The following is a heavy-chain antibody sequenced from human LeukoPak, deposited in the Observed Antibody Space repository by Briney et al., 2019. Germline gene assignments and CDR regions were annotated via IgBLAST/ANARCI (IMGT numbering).Heavy chain of an antibody. J-gene: IGHJ4*02. V-gene: IGHV4-4*07. Sequence: PSETLSLTCTVSGGSISSYYWSWIRQPAGKGLEWIGRIYTSGSTNYNPSLKSRVTMSVDTSKNQFSLKLSSVTAADTAVYYCASQSREDGSSSPFDYWGQGTLVTVSS. CDR2: IYTSGST. CDR3: ASQSREDGSSSPFDY. CDR1: GGSISSYY. D-gene: IGHD6-6*01.